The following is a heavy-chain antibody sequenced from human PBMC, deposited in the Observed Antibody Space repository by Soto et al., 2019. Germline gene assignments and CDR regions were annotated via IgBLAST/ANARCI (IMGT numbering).Heavy chain of an antibody. CDR1: GGTFSSYA. V-gene: IGHV1-69*06. CDR3: ARGAGYYDSSGPSPFGAAFDI. D-gene: IGHD3-22*01. CDR2: IIPIFGTA. J-gene: IGHJ3*02. Sequence: QVQLVQSGAEVKKPGSSVKVSCKASGGTFSSYAISWVRQAPGQGLEWMGGIIPIFGTANYAQKFQGRVTITADKSTSTAYMELSSLRSEDTAVYYCARGAGYYDSSGPSPFGAAFDIWGQGTMVTVSS.